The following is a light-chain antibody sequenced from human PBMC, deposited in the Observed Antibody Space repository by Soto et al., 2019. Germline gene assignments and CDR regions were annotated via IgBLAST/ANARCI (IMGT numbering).Light chain of an antibody. CDR2: DVT. Sequence: QSALTQPASVSGSPGQSITISCTGTSSDVGGYNYVSWYQQHPGIAPKLLIYDVTNRPSGVSNRFSGSKSGNTASLTISGLQAEDEGDYYCSSYTSSSTLVFGGGTKLTVL. CDR3: SSYTSSSTLV. CDR1: SSDVGGYNY. J-gene: IGLJ2*01. V-gene: IGLV2-14*01.